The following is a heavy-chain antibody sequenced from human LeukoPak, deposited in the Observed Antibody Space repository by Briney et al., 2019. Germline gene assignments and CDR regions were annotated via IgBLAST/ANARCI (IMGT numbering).Heavy chain of an antibody. D-gene: IGHD1-26*01. CDR3: ARGSYSLGY. J-gene: IGHJ4*02. V-gene: IGHV4-4*07. CDR2: IYTSGST. Sequence: GLEWIGRIYTSGSTNYNPSLKSRVTMSVDTSKNQFSLKLSSVTAADTAVYYCARGSYSLGYWGQGTLVTVSS.